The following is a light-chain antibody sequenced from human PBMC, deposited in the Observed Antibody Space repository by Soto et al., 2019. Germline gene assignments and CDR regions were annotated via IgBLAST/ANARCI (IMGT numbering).Light chain of an antibody. CDR2: TAS. Sequence: DIPMTQSPSSLSASVGDRVTITCRASQSISSYLNWYQQKPGKAPKLLIYTASSLQSGVLSRFSGSGSGTDFTLTISSLQPEDFATYYCQQSYSTPRTFGQGTKVEIK. CDR1: QSISSY. J-gene: IGKJ1*01. V-gene: IGKV1-39*01. CDR3: QQSYSTPRT.